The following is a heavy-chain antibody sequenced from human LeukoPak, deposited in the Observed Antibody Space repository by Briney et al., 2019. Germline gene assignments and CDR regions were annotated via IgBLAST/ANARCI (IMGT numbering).Heavy chain of an antibody. CDR3: ARQKDYGSGDPGAFVP. V-gene: IGHV5-10-1*01. CDR2: IDPSDSYT. Sequence: GESLKISCTGSGYSFTSYWISWVRQMPGKGLEWMGRIDPSDSYTNYSPSFQGHVTISADKSISTAYLQWSSLKASDTAMYDCARQKDYGSGDPGAFVPWGQGTLVTVSS. CDR1: GYSFTSYW. J-gene: IGHJ5*02. D-gene: IGHD3-10*01.